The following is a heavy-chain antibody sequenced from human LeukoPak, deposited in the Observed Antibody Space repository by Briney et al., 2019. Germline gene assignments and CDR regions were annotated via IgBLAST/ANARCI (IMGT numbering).Heavy chain of an antibody. J-gene: IGHJ4*02. CDR2: ISASGTAI. CDR1: GFTFSSYS. V-gene: IGHV3-48*04. CDR3: VRDQSYYGV. D-gene: IGHD3-3*01. Sequence: PGGSLRPSCAVSGFTFSSYSMSWVRQAPGKGLEWLSGISASGTAIYYRDSLKGRFTISRDNAKNSLYLQMNSLRVDDTALYYCVRDQSYYGVWGQGTLVTVSS.